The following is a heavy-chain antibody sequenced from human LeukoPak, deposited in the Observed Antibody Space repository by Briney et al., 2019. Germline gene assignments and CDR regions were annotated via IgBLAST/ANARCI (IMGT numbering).Heavy chain of an antibody. V-gene: IGHV3-48*03. CDR1: GFTFSSYE. CDR3: ARDRAVRGVYPNYYYGMDV. Sequence: GRSLRLSCAASGFTFSSYEMNWVRQAPGKGLEWVSYISSSGSTIYYADSVKGRFTISRDNAKNSLYLQMNSLRAEDTAVYYCARDRAVRGVYPNYYYGMDVWGKGTTVTVSS. J-gene: IGHJ6*04. D-gene: IGHD3-10*01. CDR2: ISSSGSTI.